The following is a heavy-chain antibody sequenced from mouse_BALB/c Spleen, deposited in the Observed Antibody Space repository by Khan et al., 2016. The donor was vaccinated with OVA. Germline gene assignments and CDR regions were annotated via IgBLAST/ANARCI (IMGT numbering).Heavy chain of an antibody. D-gene: IGHD1-1*02. J-gene: IGHJ2*01. CDR1: GYTFTRYW. V-gene: IGHV1-87*01. Sequence: QMQLEESGAELARPGTSVKLSCKASGYTFTRYWMQWIKQRPGQGLELIGAIFPGDGDTKYTQNFKGKATLTADKSSSTAYMQLTSLASEDSAVYYCASHYCHYFDYWGQGTTLTGSS. CDR3: ASHYCHYFDY. CDR2: IFPGDGDT.